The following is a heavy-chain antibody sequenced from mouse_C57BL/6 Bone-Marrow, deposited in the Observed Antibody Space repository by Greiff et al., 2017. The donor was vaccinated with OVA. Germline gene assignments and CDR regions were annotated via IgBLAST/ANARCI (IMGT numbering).Heavy chain of an antibody. Sequence: QVQLQQPGAELVKPGASVKLSCKASGYTFTSYWMQWVKQRPGQGLEWIGEIDPSDSYTNYNQKFKGKATLTVDTSSSTAYMQLSSLTSEDSAVYYCARERIHYGNGDYFDYWGQGTTRTVSA. CDR2: IDPSDSYT. V-gene: IGHV1-50*01. J-gene: IGHJ2*01. CDR1: GYTFTSYW. CDR3: ARERIHYGNGDYFDY. D-gene: IGHD2-1*01.